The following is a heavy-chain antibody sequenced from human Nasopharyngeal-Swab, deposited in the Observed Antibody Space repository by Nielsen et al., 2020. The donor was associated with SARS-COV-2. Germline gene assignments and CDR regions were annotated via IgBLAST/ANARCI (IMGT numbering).Heavy chain of an antibody. V-gene: IGHV4-39*01. J-gene: IGHJ4*02. CDR2: IYYSGST. D-gene: IGHD2-2*01. Sequence: SETLSLTCTVSGVSISSTSYYWGWIRQPPGKGLEWIGSIYYSGSTYYNPSLKSRVTISVDTSKNQFSLKLSSVTAADTAVYYCARGSIVVVPAAVHHYFDYWGQGTLVTVSS. CDR1: GVSISSTSYY. CDR3: ARGSIVVVPAAVHHYFDY.